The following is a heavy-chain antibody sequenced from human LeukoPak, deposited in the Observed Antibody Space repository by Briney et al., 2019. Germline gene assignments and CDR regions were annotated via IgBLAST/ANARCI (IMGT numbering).Heavy chain of an antibody. CDR1: GGSISPYY. J-gene: IGHJ4*02. V-gene: IGHV4-59*01. D-gene: IGHD2-2*01. Sequence: PSETLSLTCTVSGGSISPYYWNWMRQPPGEGLEWIGSVYHSGSTNYNPSLKSRVTIPVDTSKNRFSLNLRSATAADTAVYYCARGGSRSYTSTTLDYWGQGTLVTVSS. CDR2: VYHSGST. CDR3: ARGGSRSYTSTTLDY.